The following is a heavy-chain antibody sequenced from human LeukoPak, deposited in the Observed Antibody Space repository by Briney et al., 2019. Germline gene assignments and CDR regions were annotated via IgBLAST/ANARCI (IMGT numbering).Heavy chain of an antibody. CDR3: ARKHYYDSSGYYDFDY. CDR2: IYPGDSDT. V-gene: IGHV5-51*01. CDR1: GYSFTSYW. D-gene: IGHD3-22*01. Sequence: PGESLRISCKGSGYSFTSYWIGWVRQMPGKGLEWMGIIYPGDSDTRYSPSFQGQVTISADKSISTAYLQWSSLKASDTAMYYCARKHYYDSSGYYDFDYWGQGTLVTVSS. J-gene: IGHJ4*02.